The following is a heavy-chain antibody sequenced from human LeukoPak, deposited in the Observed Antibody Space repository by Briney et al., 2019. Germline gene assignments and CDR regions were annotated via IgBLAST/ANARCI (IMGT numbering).Heavy chain of an antibody. CDR1: GGSISSYY. V-gene: IGHV4-59*08. CDR3: ARHGGTVAVNDAFDV. Sequence: SETLSLTCTVSGGSISSYYWSWIRQPPGKGLEWIGYIYYNGRTTYNPSLSSRVTISVNMSKNQFSLKLSSVSAADTAIYYCARHGGTVAVNDAFDVWGQGTVVTVSS. CDR2: IYYNGRT. J-gene: IGHJ3*01. D-gene: IGHD1-1*01.